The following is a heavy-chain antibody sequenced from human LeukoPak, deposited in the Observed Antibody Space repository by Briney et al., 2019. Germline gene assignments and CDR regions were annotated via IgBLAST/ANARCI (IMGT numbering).Heavy chain of an antibody. V-gene: IGHV4-34*01. Sequence: PSETLSLTCAVYGGSFSGYYWSWIRQPPGKGLEWIGEINHSGSTNYNPSLKSRVTISVDTSKNQFSLKLSSVTAADTAVYYCARQMYMVRGVINRYYYYYMDVWGKGTTVTISS. D-gene: IGHD3-10*01. CDR1: GGSFSGYY. CDR2: INHSGST. CDR3: ARQMYMVRGVINRYYYYYMDV. J-gene: IGHJ6*03.